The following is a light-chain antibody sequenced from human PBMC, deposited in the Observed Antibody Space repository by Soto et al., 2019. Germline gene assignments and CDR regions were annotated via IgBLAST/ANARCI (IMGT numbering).Light chain of an antibody. CDR2: GNS. J-gene: IGLJ3*02. Sequence: QSVLTQPPSVSGAPGQRVTISCTGSSSNIGAGYDVHWYQQLPGTAPKLLIYGNSNRPSGVPDRFSGSKSGTSAFLAITGLQAEDEADYYCQAHDSSLSGWVFGGGTKLTVL. CDR1: SSNIGAGYD. CDR3: QAHDSSLSGWV. V-gene: IGLV1-40*01.